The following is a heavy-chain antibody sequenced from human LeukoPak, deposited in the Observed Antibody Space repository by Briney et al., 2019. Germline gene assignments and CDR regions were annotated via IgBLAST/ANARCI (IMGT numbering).Heavy chain of an antibody. Sequence: SETLSLTCTVSGGSISSYYWSWIRQPSGKGLEWIGRIYTSGSTNYNPSLKSRVTMSVDTPKNQFSLKLSSVTAADTAVYYCASEHYYGSGSYYSYWGQGTLVTVSS. D-gene: IGHD3-10*01. CDR2: IYTSGST. CDR1: GGSISSYY. J-gene: IGHJ4*02. V-gene: IGHV4-4*07. CDR3: ASEHYYGSGSYYSY.